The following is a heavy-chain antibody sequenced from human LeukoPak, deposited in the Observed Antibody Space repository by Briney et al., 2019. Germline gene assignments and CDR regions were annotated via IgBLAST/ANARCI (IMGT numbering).Heavy chain of an antibody. V-gene: IGHV4-30-2*01. CDR3: ARAGGYCSSTSCYDAFDI. Sequence: SETLSLTCAVSGGSISSGGYSWSWIRQPPGKGLEWIGYIYHSGSTYYNPSLKSRVTISVDTSKNQFSLKLSSVTAADTAVYYCARAGGYCSSTSCYDAFDIWGQGTMVTVSS. CDR1: GGSISSGGYS. J-gene: IGHJ3*02. CDR2: IYHSGST. D-gene: IGHD2-2*01.